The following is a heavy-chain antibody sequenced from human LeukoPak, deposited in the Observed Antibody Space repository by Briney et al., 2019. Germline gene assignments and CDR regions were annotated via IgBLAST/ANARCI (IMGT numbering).Heavy chain of an antibody. J-gene: IGHJ4*02. D-gene: IGHD3-22*01. Sequence: GGSLRLSCAASGFTFSSYVMNWVRQAPGKGLEWVSAISGSGGSTYYADSVKGRFTISRDNSKNTLYLQMNSLRAEDTAVYYCAKSHYYDSSGYVYWGQGTLVTVSS. CDR2: ISGSGGST. CDR3: AKSHYYDSSGYVY. CDR1: GFTFSSYV. V-gene: IGHV3-23*01.